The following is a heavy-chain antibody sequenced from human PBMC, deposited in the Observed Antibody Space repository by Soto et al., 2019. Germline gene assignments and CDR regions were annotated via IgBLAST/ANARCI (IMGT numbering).Heavy chain of an antibody. CDR2: NSAYNGNT. D-gene: IGHD2-2*01. Sequence: QVQLVQSGVEVKKPGASVTVSCKASGYTFTSYGIVWVRQAPGQGLEWMGWNSAYNGNTSYAQKYQDRVTITRDTSTDTAHMELRSLTSDDTAVYYCARRYCGRTSCYGFFDYWGQGTLVTVSS. CDR3: ARRYCGRTSCYGFFDY. J-gene: IGHJ4*02. V-gene: IGHV1-18*01. CDR1: GYTFTSYG.